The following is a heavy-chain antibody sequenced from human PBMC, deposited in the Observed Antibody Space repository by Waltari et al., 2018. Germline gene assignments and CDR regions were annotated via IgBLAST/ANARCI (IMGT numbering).Heavy chain of an antibody. V-gene: IGHV3-23*01. J-gene: IGHJ4*02. CDR1: GFFFSPNA. CDR2: IGSGGET. Sequence: EVQLLEYGGGLIQPGGSLRLSCAASGFFFSPNAMSWVRQSPGKGLEWVSGIGSGGETHYTDSVKGRFTISRDNSKSSLYLQMNSLRAEDTAVYYCAKDLYWWTAADYWGQGILVTVSS. CDR3: AKDLYWWTAADY. D-gene: IGHD6-13*01.